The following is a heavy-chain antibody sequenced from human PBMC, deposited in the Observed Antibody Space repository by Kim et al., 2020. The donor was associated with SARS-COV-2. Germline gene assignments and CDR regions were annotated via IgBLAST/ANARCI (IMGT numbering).Heavy chain of an antibody. D-gene: IGHD1-26*01. Sequence: GGSLRLSCAASGFTFSSYSMNWVRQAPGKGLEWVSSISSSSSYIYYADSVKGRFTISRDNAKNSLYLQMNSLRAEDTAVYYCARDPEDIVGATKYYYYGMDVWGQGTTVTVPS. V-gene: IGHV3-21*01. J-gene: IGHJ6*02. CDR2: ISSSSSYI. CDR1: GFTFSSYS. CDR3: ARDPEDIVGATKYYYYGMDV.